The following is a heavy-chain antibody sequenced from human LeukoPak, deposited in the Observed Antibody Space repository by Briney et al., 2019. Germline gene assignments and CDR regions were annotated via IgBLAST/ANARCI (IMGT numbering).Heavy chain of an antibody. V-gene: IGHV4-61*02. CDR1: GGSISSGSYY. CDR2: IYTSGST. CDR3: ARGRVGSSSWYRFRFDP. D-gene: IGHD6-13*01. Sequence: KPSQTLSLTCTVSGGSISSGSYYWSWIRQPAGKGLEWIGRIYTSGSTNYNPSLKSRDTISVDTSKNQFSLKLSSVTAADTAVYYCARGRVGSSSWYRFRFDPWGQGTLVTVSS. J-gene: IGHJ5*02.